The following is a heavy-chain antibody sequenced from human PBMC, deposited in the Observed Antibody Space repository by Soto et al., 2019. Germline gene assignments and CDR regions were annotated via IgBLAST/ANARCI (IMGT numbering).Heavy chain of an antibody. CDR2: IYQSGVT. CDR1: GDSYSISTYS. CDR3: AGMLYTSRLRFDP. D-gene: IGHD2-8*01. V-gene: IGHV4-30-2*01. Sequence: PSETLSLTCNMSGDSYSISTYSWSWIRQPPGKALQWIGFIYQSGVTSYNPSLASRVSISLDRSNNQCSLKLKSVPAADTAVYFCAGMLYTSRLRFDPWGPGTLVNVSS. J-gene: IGHJ5*02.